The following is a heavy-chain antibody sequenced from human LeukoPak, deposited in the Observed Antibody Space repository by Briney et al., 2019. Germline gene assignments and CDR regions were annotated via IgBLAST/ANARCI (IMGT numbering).Heavy chain of an antibody. CDR2: IYTSGST. CDR1: GCSISSYH. D-gene: IGHD2/OR15-2a*01. J-gene: IGHJ4*02. V-gene: IGHV4-4*07. Sequence: SETLSLTCTVSGCSISSYHWSWIRQPAGKGLEWIGRIYTSGSTNYNPSLKSRVTMSVDTSKNQFSLKLSSVTAADTAVYYCARDGNSSPSYYFDYWGQGTLVTVSS. CDR3: ARDGNSSPSYYFDY.